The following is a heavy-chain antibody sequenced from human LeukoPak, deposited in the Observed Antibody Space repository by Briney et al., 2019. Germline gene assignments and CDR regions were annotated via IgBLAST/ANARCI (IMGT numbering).Heavy chain of an antibody. CDR2: SYYNGNT. J-gene: IGHJ2*01. Sequence: PSETLSLTCTVSGGSITNYYWSWIRQPPRKGLEWIGFSYYNGNTNYNPSLKSRVTISVNKSKNQFSLKLSSVTAADTAVYYCARVYYSSSYDYWYFDLWGRGTLVTVSS. D-gene: IGHD6-13*01. CDR3: ARVYYSSSYDYWYFDL. CDR1: GGSITNYY. V-gene: IGHV4-59*01.